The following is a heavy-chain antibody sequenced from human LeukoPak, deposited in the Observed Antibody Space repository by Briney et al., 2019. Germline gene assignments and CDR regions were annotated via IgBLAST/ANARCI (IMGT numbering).Heavy chain of an antibody. D-gene: IGHD3-16*02. J-gene: IGHJ4*02. CDR1: GGSFSGYY. CDR2: INHSGST. V-gene: IGHV4-34*01. CDR3: ARGPAADYDYVWASYRRRHYFDY. Sequence: SETLSLTCAVYGGSFSGYYWSWIRQPPGKGLEWIGEINHSGSTNYNPSLKSRVTISVDTSKNQFSLKLSSVTAADTAVYNCARGPAADYDYVWASYRRRHYFDYWGQGTLVTVSS.